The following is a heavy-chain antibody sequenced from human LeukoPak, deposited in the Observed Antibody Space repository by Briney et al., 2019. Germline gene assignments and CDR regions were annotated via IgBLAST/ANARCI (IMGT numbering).Heavy chain of an antibody. J-gene: IGHJ4*02. CDR2: IYYSGST. CDR1: GGSISSYY. CDR3: ARGGEEGYYGSGGYLGY. Sequence: PSETLSLICTVSGGSISSYYWSWIRQPPGKELEWIMYIYYSGSTNYNPSLKSRVTISVDTSKNQFSLKLSSVTATGTAVSYCARGGEEGYYGSGGYLGYWGQGTLVTVSS. D-gene: IGHD3-10*01. V-gene: IGHV4-59*01.